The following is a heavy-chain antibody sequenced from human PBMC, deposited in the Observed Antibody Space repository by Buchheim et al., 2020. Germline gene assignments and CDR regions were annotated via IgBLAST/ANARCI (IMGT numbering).Heavy chain of an antibody. CDR3: ARDLFGYYYDSSGYYPGDY. V-gene: IGHV3-30-3*01. CDR1: GFTFSSYA. CDR2: ISYDGGNK. J-gene: IGHJ4*02. D-gene: IGHD3-22*01. Sequence: QVQLVESGGGVVQPGRSLRLSCADSGFTFSSYAMHWVRQAPGKGLEWVAVISYDGGNKYYADSVKGRFTISRDNSKNTLYLQMNSLRAEDTAVYYCARDLFGYYYDSSGYYPGDYWGQGTL.